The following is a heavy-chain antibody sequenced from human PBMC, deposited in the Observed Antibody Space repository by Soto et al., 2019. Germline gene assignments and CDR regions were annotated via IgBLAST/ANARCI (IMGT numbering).Heavy chain of an antibody. Sequence: QVQLVQSGAEVKQPGASVKVSCKASGYTFTNYGMHWVRQAPGQRLEWVAWINAGSGTTKYSQNLQGRVTITRDTSASTAYMELSSLRSEDTAVYYCARETYYVSQSYFPFDYWGQGTLVTVSS. CDR1: GYTFTNYG. CDR2: INAGSGTT. V-gene: IGHV1-3*01. D-gene: IGHD3-10*01. J-gene: IGHJ4*02. CDR3: ARETYYVSQSYFPFDY.